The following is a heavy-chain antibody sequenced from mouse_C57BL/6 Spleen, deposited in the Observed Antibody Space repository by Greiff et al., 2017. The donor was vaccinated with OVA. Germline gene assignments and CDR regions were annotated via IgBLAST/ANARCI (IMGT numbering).Heavy chain of an antibody. CDR1: GYTFTSYG. Sequence: VKLMESGAELARPGASVKLSCKASGYTFTSYGISWVKQSTGQGLEWIGEIYPRSGNTYYNEKFKGKATLTADKSSSTAYMELRSLTSEDSAVYFCARRDYGSSYGYFDVWGTGTTVTVSS. D-gene: IGHD1-1*01. CDR3: ARRDYGSSYGYFDV. J-gene: IGHJ1*03. V-gene: IGHV1-81*01. CDR2: IYPRSGNT.